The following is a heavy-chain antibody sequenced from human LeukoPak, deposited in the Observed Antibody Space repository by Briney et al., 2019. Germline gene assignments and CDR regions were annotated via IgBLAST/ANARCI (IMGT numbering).Heavy chain of an antibody. J-gene: IGHJ3*02. V-gene: IGHV4-30-2*01. CDR1: GGSISSGGYS. D-gene: IGHD2-15*01. CDR2: IYHSGST. CDR3: AQKEGGAFDI. Sequence: SQTLSLTCAVSGGSISSGGYSWSWIRQPPGKGLEWIGYIYHSGSTYYNPSLKSRVTISVDRSKNQFSLKLSSVTAADTAVYYSAQKEGGAFDIWGQGTMVTVSS.